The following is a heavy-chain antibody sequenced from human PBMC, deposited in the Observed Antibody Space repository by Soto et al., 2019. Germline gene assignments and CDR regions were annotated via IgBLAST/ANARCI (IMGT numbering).Heavy chain of an antibody. Sequence: GESLKISCKTFGYRFTSYWFGWVRQMPGKGLEWMGVIYPDDSDTRYSPTFQGQVTISADKSTSTAYLQLRSLKASDTAIYYCARRRTVVVAGTSDYYFDYWGQGTRVTVSS. D-gene: IGHD2-21*01. CDR3: ARRRTVVVAGTSDYYFDY. CDR1: GYRFTSYW. V-gene: IGHV5-51*01. CDR2: IYPDDSDT. J-gene: IGHJ4*02.